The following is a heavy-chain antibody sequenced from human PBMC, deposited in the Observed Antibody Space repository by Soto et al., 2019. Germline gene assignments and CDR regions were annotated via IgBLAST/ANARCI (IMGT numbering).Heavy chain of an antibody. J-gene: IGHJ4*02. V-gene: IGHV3-49*03. D-gene: IGHD3-22*01. Sequence: GGSLRFSCTASGFTFGDYAMSWFRQAPGKGLEWVGFIRSKAYGGTTEYAASVKGRFTISRDDSKSIAYLQMNSLKTEDTAVYYCTRVLNYYDSSGYYDYWGQGTLVTVSS. CDR2: IRSKAYGGTT. CDR1: GFTFGDYA. CDR3: TRVLNYYDSSGYYDY.